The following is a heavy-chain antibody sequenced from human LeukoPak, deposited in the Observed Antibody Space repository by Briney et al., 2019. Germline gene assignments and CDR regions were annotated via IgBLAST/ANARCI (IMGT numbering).Heavy chain of an antibody. Sequence: PSETLSLTCTVSGGSISSYYWGWIRQPPGKGLEWIGYIYYSGSTNYNPSLKSRVTISVDTSKNQFSLKLSSVTAADTAVYYCAREALPGYDLDYWGQGTLVTVSS. V-gene: IGHV4-59*01. J-gene: IGHJ4*02. D-gene: IGHD2-2*01. CDR1: GGSISSYY. CDR2: IYYSGST. CDR3: AREALPGYDLDY.